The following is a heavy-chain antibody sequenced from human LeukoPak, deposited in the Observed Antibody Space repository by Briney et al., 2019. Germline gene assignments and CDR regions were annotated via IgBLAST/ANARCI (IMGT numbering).Heavy chain of an antibody. CDR2: ISGSSGST. V-gene: IGHV3-23*01. D-gene: IGHD4-17*01. CDR1: GFTFSSYA. CDR3: AKDPEGDYPKAFDI. J-gene: IGHJ3*02. Sequence: VGSLRLSCAASGFTFSSYAMSGVRQAPRKGLEWVLAISGSSGSTSSADSVKGRFTISRDNSKTPLQLQMNSLRAEDTAVYYCAKDPEGDYPKAFDIWGQGTMVIVSS.